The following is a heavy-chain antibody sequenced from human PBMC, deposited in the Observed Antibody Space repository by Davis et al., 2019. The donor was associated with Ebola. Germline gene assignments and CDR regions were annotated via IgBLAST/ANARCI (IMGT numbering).Heavy chain of an antibody. V-gene: IGHV1-18*01. J-gene: IGHJ4*02. CDR1: AGTFSSYA. CDR3: ARGIVGATRPYYFDY. Sequence: AASVQVSCNASAGTFSSYAISWVRQAPGQGLEWMGWISPYNGNTNYAQKLQGRVTMTTDTSTSTAYMELRSLRSDDTAVYYCARGIVGATRPYYFDYWGQGTLVTVSS. CDR2: ISPYNGNT. D-gene: IGHD1-26*01.